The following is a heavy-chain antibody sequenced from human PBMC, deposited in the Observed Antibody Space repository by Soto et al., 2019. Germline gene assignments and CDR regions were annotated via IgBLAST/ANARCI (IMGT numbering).Heavy chain of an antibody. V-gene: IGHV1-3*01. CDR2: ISADNGNT. Sequence: ASVKVSCKASGYTFTSYAMYWVRQAPGKRLEWMGWISADNGNTNYSQKLQGRVTMTRDTATSTAYMELRSLRSDDTAVYYCARVYKERYSVDDRQWLSDAFDIWGQGTMVTVSS. D-gene: IGHD3-22*01. CDR3: ARVYKERYSVDDRQWLSDAFDI. J-gene: IGHJ3*02. CDR1: GYTFTSYA.